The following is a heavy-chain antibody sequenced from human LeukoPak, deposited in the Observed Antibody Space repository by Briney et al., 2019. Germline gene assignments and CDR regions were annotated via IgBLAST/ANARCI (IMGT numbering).Heavy chain of an antibody. Sequence: GESLKISCKGSGYSFTSYWIGWVRQMPGKGLEWMGIIYPGDSDTRYGPSFQGQVTISADKSISTAYLQWSSLKASDTAMYYCARGAVVAATRNWFDPWGQGTLVTVSS. D-gene: IGHD2-15*01. CDR3: ARGAVVAATRNWFDP. V-gene: IGHV5-51*01. J-gene: IGHJ5*02. CDR1: GYSFTSYW. CDR2: IYPGDSDT.